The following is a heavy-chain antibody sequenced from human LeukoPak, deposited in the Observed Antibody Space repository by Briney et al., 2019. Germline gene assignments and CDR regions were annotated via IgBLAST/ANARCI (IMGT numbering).Heavy chain of an antibody. V-gene: IGHV3-30*02. CDR1: GFTFSSYG. D-gene: IGHD3-10*01. CDR3: AKDPYYYGSGSYYDY. J-gene: IGHJ4*02. Sequence: GGSLRLSCAASGFTFSSYGMHWVRQAPGKGLEWVAFIRYDGSNKYYADSVKGRFTISRDNSKNTLYLQMNSLRAEDTAVYYCAKDPYYYGSGSYYDYWGQGTLVTVSS. CDR2: IRYDGSNK.